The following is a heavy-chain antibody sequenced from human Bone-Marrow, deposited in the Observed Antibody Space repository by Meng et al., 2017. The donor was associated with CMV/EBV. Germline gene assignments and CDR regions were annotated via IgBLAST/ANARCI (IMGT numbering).Heavy chain of an antibody. CDR3: ARERSSWYAGYYFDY. J-gene: IGHJ4*02. CDR1: GFTVSSNY. D-gene: IGHD6-13*01. Sequence: EGSLRLSCAASGFTVSSNYMSWVRQAPGKGLEWVSVIYSGGSTYYADSVKGRFTISRDNSKNTLYLQMNSLRAEDTAVYYCARERSSWYAGYYFDYWGQGTLVTVSS. V-gene: IGHV3-53*01. CDR2: IYSGGST.